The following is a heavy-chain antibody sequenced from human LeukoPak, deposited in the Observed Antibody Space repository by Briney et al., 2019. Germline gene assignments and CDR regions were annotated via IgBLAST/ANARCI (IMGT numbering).Heavy chain of an antibody. J-gene: IGHJ6*03. V-gene: IGHV1-8*01. CDR2: MNPNSGNT. CDR1: GYTFTSYD. Sequence: ASVKVSCKASGYTFTSYDINWVRQATGQGLEWMGWMNPNSGNTGYAQKFQGRVTMTRDMSTSTVYMELGSLRSEDTAVYHCARVAAEVVGLPGVIGFGWLRRDYYYMDVWGKGTTVTVSS. CDR3: ARVAAEVVGLPGVIGFGWLRRDYYYMDV. D-gene: IGHD2-2*02.